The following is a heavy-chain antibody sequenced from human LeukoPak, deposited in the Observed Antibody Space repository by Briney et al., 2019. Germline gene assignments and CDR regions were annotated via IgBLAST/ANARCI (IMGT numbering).Heavy chain of an antibody. CDR1: GGSISSGDYN. D-gene: IGHD6-19*01. J-gene: IGHJ4*02. V-gene: IGHV4-30-4*08. CDR2: IYYSGST. Sequence: PSQTLSLTCTVSGGSISSGDYNWSSIRQPPGKGLDWIGYIYYSGSTYYNPSLKSRVTISVDTSKNQFSLKLSSVTAADTAVYYCARGSGRYQFDYWGQGTLVTVSS. CDR3: ARGSGRYQFDY.